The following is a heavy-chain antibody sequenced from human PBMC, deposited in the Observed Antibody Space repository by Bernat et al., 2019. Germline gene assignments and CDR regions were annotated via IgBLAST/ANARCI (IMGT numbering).Heavy chain of an antibody. Sequence: EVQLLESGGGLVQPGGSLRLSCAASGFTFSSFAMSWVRQAPGKGLEWVSAISDNGAGTYYADSVKGRFTISRDNSKNTLSLQMNTLRAEDTAVYYCAKRWGERLSTFDFWGQGTMVTVSS. CDR3: AKRWGERLSTFDF. CDR2: ISDNGAGT. CDR1: GFTFSSFA. V-gene: IGHV3-23*01. J-gene: IGHJ3*01. D-gene: IGHD1-1*01.